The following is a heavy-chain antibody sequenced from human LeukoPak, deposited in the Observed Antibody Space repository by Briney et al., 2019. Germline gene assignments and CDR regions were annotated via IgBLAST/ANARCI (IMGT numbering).Heavy chain of an antibody. CDR3: ATFVRRYYYYGMDV. CDR2: IKQDGSEK. CDR1: GFTFSSYW. J-gene: IGHJ6*02. V-gene: IGHV3-7*01. D-gene: IGHD2-21*01. Sequence: HTGGSLRLSCAASGFTFSSYWMSWVRQAPGKGLEWVANIKQDGSEKYYVDSVKGRFTISRDNAKNSLYLQMNSLRAEDTAVYYSATFVRRYYYYGMDVWGQGTTVTVSS.